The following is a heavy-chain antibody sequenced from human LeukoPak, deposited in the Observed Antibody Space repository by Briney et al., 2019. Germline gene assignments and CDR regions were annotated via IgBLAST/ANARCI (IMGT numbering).Heavy chain of an antibody. CDR1: GFTFSSYE. V-gene: IGHV3-48*03. CDR2: ISSSGSTI. J-gene: IGHJ4*02. CDR3: ARRRYYGSGSPSDY. Sequence: GGSLRLSCAASGFTFSSYEMNWVRQAPGKGLEWVSYISSSGSTIYYADSVKGRFTISRDNSKNTLYLQMNSLRAEDTAVYYCARRRYYGSGSPSDYWGQGTLVTVSS. D-gene: IGHD3-10*01.